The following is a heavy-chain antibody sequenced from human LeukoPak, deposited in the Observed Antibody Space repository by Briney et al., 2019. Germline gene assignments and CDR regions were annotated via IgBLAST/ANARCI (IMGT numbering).Heavy chain of an antibody. D-gene: IGHD3-3*01. CDR1: GGPFSGYY. CDR2: INHSGST. Sequence: SETLSLTCAVYGGPFSGYYWSWIRQPPGQGLEWIGEINHSGSTNYNPSLKSRVTIPVDASKNQFSLNLTSVTAADTAVYYCARFDFFWFDPWGQGTLVTVSS. V-gene: IGHV4-34*01. CDR3: ARFDFFWFDP. J-gene: IGHJ5*02.